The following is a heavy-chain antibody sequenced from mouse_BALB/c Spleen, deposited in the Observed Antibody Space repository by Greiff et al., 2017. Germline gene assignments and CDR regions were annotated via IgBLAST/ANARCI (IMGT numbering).Heavy chain of an antibody. V-gene: IGHV5-6-5*01. CDR3: ARGGLRLAWFAY. CDR1: GFTFSSYA. J-gene: IGHJ3*01. CDR2: ISSGGST. Sequence: DVMLVESGGGLVKPGGSLKLSCAASGFTFSSYAMSWVRQTPEKRLEWVASISSGGSTYYPDSVKGRFTISRDNARNILYLQMSSLRSEDTAMYYCARGGLRLAWFAYWGQGTLVTVSA. D-gene: IGHD1-1*01.